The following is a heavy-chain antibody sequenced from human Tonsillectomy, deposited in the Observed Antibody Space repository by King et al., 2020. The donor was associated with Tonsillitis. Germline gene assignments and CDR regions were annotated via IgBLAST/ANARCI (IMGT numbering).Heavy chain of an antibody. V-gene: IGHV4-61*02. J-gene: IGHJ4*02. Sequence: VQLQESGPGLVKPSQTLSLTCTVSGASINSDTYYWNWIQQPAGKGLEWIGRIFASGSASSNPSLKSRVTLSVDTSKNQFSLKLTSVTAADTAVYYCAREDYGDFPYWGQGTLVAVSS. D-gene: IGHD4-17*01. CDR3: AREDYGDFPY. CDR1: GASINSDTYY. CDR2: IFASGSA.